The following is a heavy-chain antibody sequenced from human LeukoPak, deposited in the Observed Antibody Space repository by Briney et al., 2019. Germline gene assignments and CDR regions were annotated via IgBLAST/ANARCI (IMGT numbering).Heavy chain of an antibody. CDR1: GGSISSYY. Sequence: SETLSLTCTVSGGSISSYYWSWIRQPPGKGLEWIGYIYYSGSTTYNPSLKSRVTISVDTSENQFSLKLTSVTAADTAVYYCARDLSYGSGSYLDYWGQGTLVTVSS. V-gene: IGHV4-59*01. D-gene: IGHD3-10*01. J-gene: IGHJ4*02. CDR2: IYYSGST. CDR3: ARDLSYGSGSYLDY.